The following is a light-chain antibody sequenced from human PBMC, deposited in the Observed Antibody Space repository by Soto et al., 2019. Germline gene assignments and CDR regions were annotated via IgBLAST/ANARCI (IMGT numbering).Light chain of an antibody. Sequence: QSLLTQPASASGTPGQRVTMSCSGGSSNIGSNTVSWYQHLPGTAPQLLIYSDTQRASGVADRFSGSKSGTSASLAISGLQSDDEADYYCAAWDDRLNGALFGTGTKVTVL. J-gene: IGLJ1*01. CDR2: SDT. CDR3: AAWDDRLNGAL. V-gene: IGLV1-44*01. CDR1: SSNIGSNT.